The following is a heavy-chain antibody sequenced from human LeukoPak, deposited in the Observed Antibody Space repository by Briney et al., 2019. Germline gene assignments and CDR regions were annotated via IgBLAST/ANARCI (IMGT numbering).Heavy chain of an antibody. J-gene: IGHJ6*02. CDR2: MYSFGNA. CDR1: EFTVSSTY. Sequence: GGSLRLSCAVSEFTVSSTYMSWVRQAPGKGLEWVSLMYSFGNAYYSDSVKGRFTISRDTSKTTLYLQMNSLRAEDTALYYCARGKPVTGTPDYYSYGMDVWGQGTMVTVSS. D-gene: IGHD1-14*01. CDR3: ARGKPVTGTPDYYSYGMDV. V-gene: IGHV3-53*01.